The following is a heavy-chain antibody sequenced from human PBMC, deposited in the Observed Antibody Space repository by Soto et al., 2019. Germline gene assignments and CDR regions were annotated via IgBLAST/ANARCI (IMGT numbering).Heavy chain of an antibody. J-gene: IGHJ6*03. V-gene: IGHV5-51*01. CDR3: ASHREQLAARRGYYYYYMDV. CDR2: IYPGDSDT. D-gene: IGHD6-6*01. Sequence: GESLKISCKGSGYSFTSYWIGWVRQMPGKGLEWMGIIYPGDSDTRYSPSFQGQVTISADKSISTAYLQWSSLKASDTAMYYCASHREQLAARRGYYYYYMDVWGKGTTVTVSS. CDR1: GYSFTSYW.